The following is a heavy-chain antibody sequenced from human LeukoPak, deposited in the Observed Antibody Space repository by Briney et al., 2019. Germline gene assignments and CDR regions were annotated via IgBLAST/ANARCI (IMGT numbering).Heavy chain of an antibody. Sequence: NSSQTLSLTCAVSGGSISSGGYSWSWIRQPPGKGLEWIGYIYHSGSTYYNPSLKSRVTISVDRSKNQFSLKLSSVTAADTAVYYCAGDFQGNFDYWGQGTLVTVSS. J-gene: IGHJ4*02. CDR3: AGDFQGNFDY. V-gene: IGHV4-30-2*01. CDR2: IYHSGST. CDR1: GGSISSGGYS. D-gene: IGHD2/OR15-2a*01.